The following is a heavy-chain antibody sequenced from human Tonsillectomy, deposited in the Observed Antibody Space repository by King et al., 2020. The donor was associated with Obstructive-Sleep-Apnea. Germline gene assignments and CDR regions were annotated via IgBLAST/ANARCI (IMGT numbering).Heavy chain of an antibody. CDR3: VGHGYYTFDS. V-gene: IGHV3-7*01. CDR1: GFTFGENW. J-gene: IGHJ4*02. D-gene: IGHD3-3*01. CDR2: IKQDGSSA. Sequence: VQLVESGGGLVQPGGSLRLSCAASGFTFGENWMAWVRQAPGEGLEWVANIKQDGSSAYYADSVRGRFSISSDNVKSSLDLQMKSLSAEDTAVYYCVGHGYYTFDSGGQGTLVTASS.